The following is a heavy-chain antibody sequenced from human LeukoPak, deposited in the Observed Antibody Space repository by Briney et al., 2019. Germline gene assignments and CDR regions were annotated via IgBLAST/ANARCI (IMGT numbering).Heavy chain of an antibody. CDR3: ARDESRYDLVAHYFDY. D-gene: IGHD1-14*01. J-gene: IGHJ4*02. CDR2: IYSGGST. Sequence: GSLRLSCAASGFTVSSNYMSWVRQAPGKGLEWVSVIYSGGSTYYADSVKGRFTISRDNAKNSLYLQMNSLRAEDTAVYYCARDESRYDLVAHYFDYWGQGTLVTVSS. V-gene: IGHV3-53*01. CDR1: GFTVSSNY.